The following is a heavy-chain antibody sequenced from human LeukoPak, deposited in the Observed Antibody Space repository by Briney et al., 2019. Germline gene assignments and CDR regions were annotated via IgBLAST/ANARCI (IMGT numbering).Heavy chain of an antibody. CDR3: ARDPRIAAPYYFDY. CDR2: ISGSGGST. CDR1: GFTFSSYG. V-gene: IGHV3-23*01. D-gene: IGHD6-13*01. Sequence: GGSLRLSCAASGFTFSSYGMSWVRQAPGEGLEWVSTISGSGGSTYYADSVKGRFTISRDNSKNTLYLQMSSLRAEDTAVYYCARDPRIAAPYYFDYWGQGTLVTVSS. J-gene: IGHJ4*02.